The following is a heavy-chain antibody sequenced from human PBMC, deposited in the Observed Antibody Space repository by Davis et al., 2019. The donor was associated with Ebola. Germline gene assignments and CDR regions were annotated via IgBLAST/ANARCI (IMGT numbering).Heavy chain of an antibody. V-gene: IGHV3-48*01. J-gene: IGHJ4*02. CDR1: GFTFSSYS. CDR2: ISSSSSTI. D-gene: IGHD3-10*01. Sequence: GESLKISCAASGFTFSSYSMNWVRQAPGKGLEWVSYISSSSSTIYYADSVKGRFTISRDNAKNSLYLQMNSLRAEDTAVYYCARTAQGVIITWGQGTLVTVSS. CDR3: ARTAQGVIIT.